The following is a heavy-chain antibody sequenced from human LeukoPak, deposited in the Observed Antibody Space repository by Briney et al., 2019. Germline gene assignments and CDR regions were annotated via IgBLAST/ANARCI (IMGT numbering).Heavy chain of an antibody. CDR2: INPNSGGT. Sequence: HWVRQXXGQGLEWMGWINPNSGGTNYAQKFQGRVTMTRDTSISTAYMELSRLRSDDTAVYYCARDGVGATDYWGQGTLVTVSS. D-gene: IGHD1-26*01. CDR3: ARDGVGATDY. V-gene: IGHV1-2*02. J-gene: IGHJ4*02.